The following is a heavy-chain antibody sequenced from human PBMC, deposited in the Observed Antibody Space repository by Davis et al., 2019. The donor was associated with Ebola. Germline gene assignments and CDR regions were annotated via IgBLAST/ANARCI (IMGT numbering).Heavy chain of an antibody. Sequence: SVKVSCKASGGTFSSYAISWVRQAPGQGLEWMGGIIPIFGTANYAQKFQGRVTITADESTSTAYMELSSLRSEDTAVYYCARGRDYGGNLYYYYYMDVWGKGTTVTVSS. CDR1: GGTFSSYA. V-gene: IGHV1-69*13. CDR3: ARGRDYGGNLYYYYYMDV. CDR2: IIPIFGTA. J-gene: IGHJ6*03. D-gene: IGHD4-23*01.